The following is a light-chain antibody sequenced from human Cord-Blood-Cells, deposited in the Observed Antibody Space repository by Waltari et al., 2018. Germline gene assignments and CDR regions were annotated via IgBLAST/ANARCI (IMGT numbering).Light chain of an antibody. V-gene: IGKV3-11*01. CDR2: DAS. CDR3: QQRSNWPLT. Sequence: EIVFTQSPATLSLSPVERAPLACRASQSVSSYLARYQQKPGQAPRLPIYDASNRATGIPARFSGSGSGTDFTLTISSLEPEDFAVYYCQQRSNWPLTFGGGTKVEIK. J-gene: IGKJ4*01. CDR1: QSVSSY.